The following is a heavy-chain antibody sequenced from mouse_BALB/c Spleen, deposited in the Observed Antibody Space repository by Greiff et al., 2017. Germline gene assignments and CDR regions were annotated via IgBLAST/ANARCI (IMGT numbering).Heavy chain of an antibody. CDR1: GYTFTSYW. D-gene: IGHD2-1*01. J-gene: IGHJ4*01. Sequence: VKLMESGAELAKPGASVKMSCKASGYTFTSYWMHWVKQRPGQGLEWIGYINPSTGYTEYNQKFKDKATLTADKSSSTAYMQLSSLTSEDSAVYYGARDYGNSYYYAMDYWGQGTSVTVSA. V-gene: IGHV1-7*01. CDR3: ARDYGNSYYYAMDY. CDR2: INPSTGYT.